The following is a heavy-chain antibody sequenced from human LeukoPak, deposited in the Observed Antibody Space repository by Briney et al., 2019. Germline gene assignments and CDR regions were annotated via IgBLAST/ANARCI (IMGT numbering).Heavy chain of an antibody. Sequence: SETLSLTCAVYGGSFSGYYWSWIRQPPGKGLEWIATINHSGVTYYNPSLKSRVTMSVDTSKNQFSLKLGSVTAAGTAVYYCARYTANTAGYSFDFWGQGALVTVSS. CDR1: GGSFSGYY. J-gene: IGHJ4*02. V-gene: IGHV4-34*10. CDR2: INHSGVT. D-gene: IGHD3-22*01. CDR3: ARYTANTAGYSFDF.